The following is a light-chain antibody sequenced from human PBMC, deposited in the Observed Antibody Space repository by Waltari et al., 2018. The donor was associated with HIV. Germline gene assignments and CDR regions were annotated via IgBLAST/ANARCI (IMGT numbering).Light chain of an antibody. Sequence: DILLTQSPSFVSASPGDRVTFACRANQTISTYLAWYQQRPGKAPELLIYGASSLHIGVPSRFSATGSGTDFRLTLTNLQPEDFGIYFCQQMNSYPLTFGGGTKLGLK. V-gene: IGKV1-9*01. J-gene: IGKJ4*01. CDR2: GAS. CDR1: QTISTY. CDR3: QQMNSYPLT.